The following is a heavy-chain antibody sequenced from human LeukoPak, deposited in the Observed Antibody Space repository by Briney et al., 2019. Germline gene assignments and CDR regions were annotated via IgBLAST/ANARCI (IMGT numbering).Heavy chain of an antibody. J-gene: IGHJ4*02. V-gene: IGHV3-7*03. CDR3: AKYGPQDSGSSHFDY. CDR1: GFTFSSSW. CDR2: IKQDGTEE. D-gene: IGHD1-26*01. Sequence: GGSLRLSCVASGFTFSSSWMSWVRRAPGKGLEWVANIKQDGTEEYYVDSVRGRFSISKDNAKSSLYLQMNSLRAEDTAIYYCAKYGPQDSGSSHFDYWGQGALVTVSS.